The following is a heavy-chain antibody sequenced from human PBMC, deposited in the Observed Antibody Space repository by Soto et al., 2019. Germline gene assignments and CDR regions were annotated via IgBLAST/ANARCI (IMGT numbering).Heavy chain of an antibody. D-gene: IGHD1-7*01. CDR3: ARGGVRGTTSRGQVYN. CDR2: ISSSSDYT. J-gene: IGHJ4*02. V-gene: IGHV3-11*06. Sequence: QVQVVESGGGLVKPGGSLRLSCAASGFTFSDYYMNWIRQAPGKGLEWVSYISSSSDYTKYADSVKGRFTISRDNAKSSLYLQMNIFRAEDTAVYYCARGGVRGTTSRGQVYNWGQGTLVTVSS. CDR1: GFTFSDYY.